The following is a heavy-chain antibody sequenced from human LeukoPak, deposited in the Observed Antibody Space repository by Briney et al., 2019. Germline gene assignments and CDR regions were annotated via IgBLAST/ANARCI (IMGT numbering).Heavy chain of an antibody. D-gene: IGHD3-22*01. CDR3: ARSDDSSGYYYAHFDY. CDR2: IIPIFGTA. V-gene: IGHV1-69*05. Sequence: GSSVKVSCKASGGTFSSYAISWVRQAPGQGLEWMGGIIPIFGTANYAQKFQGRVTITTDESTSTAYMELSSLRSEDTAVYYCARSDDSSGYYYAHFDYWGQGTLVTVSS. J-gene: IGHJ4*02. CDR1: GGTFSSYA.